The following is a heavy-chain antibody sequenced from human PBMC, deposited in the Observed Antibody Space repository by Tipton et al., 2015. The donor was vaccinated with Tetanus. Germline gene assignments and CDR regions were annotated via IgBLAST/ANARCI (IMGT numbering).Heavy chain of an antibody. CDR3: AGEFTS. D-gene: IGHD2/OR15-2a*01. V-gene: IGHV4-4*07. Sequence: TLSLTCTFSGGSISSRYWSWIRQPAGKGLEWIGRIYSSGITNYNPSLKSRVNMSVDTSKNQFSLKLTSVTAADTAIYYCAGEFTSWGQGTLVTVS. CDR1: GGSISSRY. CDR2: IYSSGIT. J-gene: IGHJ5*02.